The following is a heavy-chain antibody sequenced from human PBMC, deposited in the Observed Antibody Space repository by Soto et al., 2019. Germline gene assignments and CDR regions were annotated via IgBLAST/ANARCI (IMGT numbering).Heavy chain of an antibody. CDR2: ISYDGSNK. D-gene: IGHD2-21*02. CDR1: GFTFSSYG. J-gene: IGHJ6*02. CDR3: AKSSIVVVTARDRYYYYGMDV. Sequence: QVQLVKSGGGVVQAGRSLRLSCAASGFTFSSYGMHWVRQAPGKGLEWVAVISYDGSNKYYADSVKGRFTISRDNSKNTLYLQMNSLRAEDTAVYYCAKSSIVVVTARDRYYYYGMDVWGQGTTVTVSS. V-gene: IGHV3-30*18.